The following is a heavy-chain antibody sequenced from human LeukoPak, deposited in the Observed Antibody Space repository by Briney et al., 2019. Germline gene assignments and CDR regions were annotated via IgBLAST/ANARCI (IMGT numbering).Heavy chain of an antibody. D-gene: IGHD3-10*01. CDR3: ARASPGYDY. CDR1: GFTFDDYA. Sequence: GRSLRLSCAASGFTFDDYAMHWVRQAPGKGLEWVSGISWNSGSIGYADSVKGRFTISRDNAKNSLYLQMNSLRADDTAVYYCARASPGYDYWGQGTLVTVSS. J-gene: IGHJ4*02. CDR2: ISWNSGSI. V-gene: IGHV3-9*01.